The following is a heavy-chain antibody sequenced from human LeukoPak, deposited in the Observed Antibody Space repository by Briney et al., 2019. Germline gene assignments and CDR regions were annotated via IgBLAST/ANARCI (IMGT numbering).Heavy chain of an antibody. CDR2: INHSGST. J-gene: IGHJ5*02. CDR1: GGSFSGYY. D-gene: IGHD3/OR15-3a*01. CDR3: ARDYWTLTAIGNWFDP. V-gene: IGHV4-34*01. Sequence: SETLSLTCAVSGGSFSGYYWSWIRQPPGKGLEWIGEINHSGSTNYNPSLKSRVTISVDTSKNQFSLKLSSVAAADTAVYYCARDYWTLTAIGNWFDPWGQGTLVTVSS.